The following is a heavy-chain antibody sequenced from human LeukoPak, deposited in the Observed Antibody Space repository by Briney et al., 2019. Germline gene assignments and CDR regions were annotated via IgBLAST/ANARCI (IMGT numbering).Heavy chain of an antibody. CDR2: INTNTGNP. J-gene: IGHJ4*02. D-gene: IGHD3-22*01. CDR3: AREYNYYDSSGYP. CDR1: GYTFTSYG. V-gene: IGHV7-4-1*02. Sequence: GASVKVSCKASGYTFTSYGISWVRQAPGQGLEWMGWINTNTGNPTYAQGFTGRFVFSLDTSVSTAYLQISSLKAEDTAVYYCAREYNYYDSSGYPWGQGTLVTVSS.